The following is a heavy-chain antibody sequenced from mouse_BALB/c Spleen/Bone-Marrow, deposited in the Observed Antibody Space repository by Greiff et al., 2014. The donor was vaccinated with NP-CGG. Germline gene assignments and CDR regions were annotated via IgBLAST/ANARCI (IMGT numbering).Heavy chain of an antibody. Sequence: VMLVESGAELMKPGASVKISCKATGYTFSSYWIEWIKQRPGHGLEWIGEILPGSVTTNYNGRFKGKATITADTSSNTAYMQRSSLTSEDSAVYYCARDHFDHWGPGTTLTVSP. J-gene: IGHJ2*01. CDR1: GYTFSSYW. CDR3: ARDHFDH. V-gene: IGHV1-9*01. CDR2: ILPGSVTT.